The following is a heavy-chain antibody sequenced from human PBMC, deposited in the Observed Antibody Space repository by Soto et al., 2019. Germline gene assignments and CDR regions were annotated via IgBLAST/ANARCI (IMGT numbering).Heavy chain of an antibody. Sequence: PSETLYVTCPVSSGSISSSSCYWALLRQPPGKGLEWIGSIYYTVSTYYTPSRKSRVTISVDTSKHRVSLKLSSVTAAVSVVYYCARRHYSSGLYSYFDYWGQGTLVTVSS. J-gene: IGHJ4*02. CDR3: ARRHYSSGLYSYFDY. CDR1: SGSISSSSCY. D-gene: IGHD6-19*01. CDR2: IYYTVST. V-gene: IGHV4-39*01.